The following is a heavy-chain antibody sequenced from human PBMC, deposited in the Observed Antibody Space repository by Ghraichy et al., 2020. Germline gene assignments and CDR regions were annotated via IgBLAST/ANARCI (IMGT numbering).Heavy chain of an antibody. CDR3: ARGVITIDY. D-gene: IGHD3-16*01. Sequence: SETLSLTCAISGDSVSSKSSAWNWIRQSPSRGLEWLGRTYYRSKWYNDYVVSVKSRIIVNPDTSKNQFSLQLNSVTPEDTAVYYCARGVITIDYWGQGTLVTVSS. CDR1: GDSVSSKSSA. J-gene: IGHJ4*02. CDR2: TYYRSKWYN. V-gene: IGHV6-1*01.